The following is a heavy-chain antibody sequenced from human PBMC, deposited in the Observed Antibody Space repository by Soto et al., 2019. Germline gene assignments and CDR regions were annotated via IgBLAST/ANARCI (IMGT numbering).Heavy chain of an antibody. D-gene: IGHD2-21*02. Sequence: SDTLSLTCTVPRASISGYYWSWIRQPPGKGLEWIGYMYNTGSTVYNHSIKSRVTKTEDTSKYQITLKMKSVTAADTAVYYCARDLWGYCGTDCYPLDVWGQGTTVT. V-gene: IGHV4-59*01. CDR3: ARDLWGYCGTDCYPLDV. J-gene: IGHJ6*02. CDR1: RASISGYY. CDR2: MYNTGST.